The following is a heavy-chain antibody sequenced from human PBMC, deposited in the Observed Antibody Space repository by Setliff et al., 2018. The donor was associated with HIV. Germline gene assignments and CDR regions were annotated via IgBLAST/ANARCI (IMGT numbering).Heavy chain of an antibody. Sequence: ASVKVSCKASGYTFTSYPMNWVRQAPGQGLEWMGWINTNTAKPTYAQGFTGRFVFSLDTSVSTAYLQISSLKPDDTAVYYCARDYSSLLTVVCFDPWGQGTLVTVSS. CDR1: GYTFTSYP. J-gene: IGHJ5*02. CDR2: INTNTAKP. D-gene: IGHD6-13*01. V-gene: IGHV7-4-1*02. CDR3: ARDYSSLLTVVCFDP.